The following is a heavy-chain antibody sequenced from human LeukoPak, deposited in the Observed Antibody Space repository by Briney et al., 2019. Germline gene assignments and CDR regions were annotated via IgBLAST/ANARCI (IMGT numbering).Heavy chain of an antibody. D-gene: IGHD3-9*01. J-gene: IGHJ4*02. CDR2: IYYSGST. CDR1: GGSISSSSYY. V-gene: IGHV4-39*01. CDR3: ARHANYDILTGYYLPDY. Sequence: SETLSLTCTVSGGSISSSSYYWGWIRQPPGKGLEWIGSIYYSGSTYYNPSLKSRVTISVDTSKNQFSLKLSSVTAADTAVYYCARHANYDILTGYYLPDYWGQGTLVTVSS.